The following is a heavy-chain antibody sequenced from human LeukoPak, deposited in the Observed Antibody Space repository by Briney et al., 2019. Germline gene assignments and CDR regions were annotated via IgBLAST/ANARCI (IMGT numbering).Heavy chain of an antibody. J-gene: IGHJ4*02. CDR3: VRDDDIYGFDY. D-gene: IGHD3-3*02. CDR2: VKKDDTYR. Sequence: PGGSLRLSCAASGFIFSRHWMRWVRQAPGEGLECVARVKKDDTYRDYADSVKGRFTISRDNAKNTLYLQMNSLRVEDTARYYCVRDDDIYGFDYWGQGTVVTVSS. CDR1: GFIFSRHW. V-gene: IGHV3-74*01.